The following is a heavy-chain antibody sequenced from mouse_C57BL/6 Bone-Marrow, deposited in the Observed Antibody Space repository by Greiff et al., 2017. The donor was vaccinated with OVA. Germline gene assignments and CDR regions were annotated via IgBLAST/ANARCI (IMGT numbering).Heavy chain of an antibody. CDR1: GYTFTSYW. J-gene: IGHJ2*01. CDR3: ARFGFITTEDFDY. Sequence: QVQLQQPGAELVKPGASVKLSCKASGYTFTSYWMHWVKQRPGQGLEWIGMIHPNSGSTNYNEKFKSKATLTVDKSSSTAYMQLSSLTSEDSAVYYCARFGFITTEDFDYWGQGTTLTVSS. D-gene: IGHD1-1*01. V-gene: IGHV1-64*01. CDR2: IHPNSGST.